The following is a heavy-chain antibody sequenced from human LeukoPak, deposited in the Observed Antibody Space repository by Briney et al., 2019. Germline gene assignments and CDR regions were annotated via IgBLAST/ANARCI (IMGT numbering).Heavy chain of an antibody. CDR2: ISWNSGSI. V-gene: IGHV3-9*01. Sequence: GGSLRLSCAASGFTFDDYAMHWVRQAPGKGLEWVSGISWNSGSIGYADSVKGRFTISRDNAKNSLYLQMNSLRAEDTALYYCAKDTAAAALGAFDIWAKGQWSPSLQ. D-gene: IGHD6-13*01. CDR1: GFTFDDYA. CDR3: AKDTAAAALGAFDI. J-gene: IGHJ3*02.